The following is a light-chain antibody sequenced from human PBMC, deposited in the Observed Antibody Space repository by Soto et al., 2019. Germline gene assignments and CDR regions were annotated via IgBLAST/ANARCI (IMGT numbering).Light chain of an antibody. CDR3: TSYTPTGALV. CDR1: NTDVGGYNY. J-gene: IGLJ6*01. CDR2: EVR. V-gene: IGLV2-14*01. Sequence: QSALTQPASVSGSPGQSITVSCTGTNTDVGGYNYVSWYQHRPGKAPRLMIYEVRNRLSGVSNRFSGSKSGNTASLTISGLQSEDEADYYSTSYTPTGALVFGSGTQLTVL.